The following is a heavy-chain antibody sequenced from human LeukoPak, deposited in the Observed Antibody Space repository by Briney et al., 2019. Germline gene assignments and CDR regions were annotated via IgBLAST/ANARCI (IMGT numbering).Heavy chain of an antibody. D-gene: IGHD1-20*01. J-gene: IGHJ3*02. Sequence: GASVKLSCKPSGYTFTHYVISWVPQAPGQGLELMGRISPYNGNTKYAQKLQGRVTMTTDTSTSTAYMELRSMRSDDTAVYYCARASTHRYNWKSGQLNDAFDIWGQGTMVTVSS. CDR1: GYTFTHYV. CDR2: ISPYNGNT. CDR3: ARASTHRYNWKSGQLNDAFDI. V-gene: IGHV1-18*01.